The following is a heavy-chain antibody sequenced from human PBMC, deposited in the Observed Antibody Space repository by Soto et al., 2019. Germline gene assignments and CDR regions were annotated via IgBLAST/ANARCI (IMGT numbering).Heavy chain of an antibody. D-gene: IGHD5-18*01. CDR2: IKQDGTEK. V-gene: IGHV3-7*01. J-gene: IGHJ3*02. CDR3: ARGDTPMITGMDSFDI. Sequence: GGSLRLSCAASGFTFSRYWMNWVRQAPGKGLEWVANIKQDGTEKNYVDSVKGRFTISRDNARNSLYLQMDSLRAEDTTVYFCARGDTPMITGMDSFDIWGQGTMVTVSS. CDR1: GFTFSRYW.